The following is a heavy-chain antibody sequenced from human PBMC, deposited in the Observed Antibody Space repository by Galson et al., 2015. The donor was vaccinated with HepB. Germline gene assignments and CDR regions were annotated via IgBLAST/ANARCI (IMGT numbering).Heavy chain of an antibody. CDR2: IKQDGSEK. CDR1: GFTFSSYW. J-gene: IGHJ4*02. V-gene: IGHV3-7*03. D-gene: IGHD3-22*01. CDR3: ARGFDSSGYYFDY. Sequence: SLRLSCAASGFTFSSYWMNWVRQAPGKGLEWVANIKQDGSEKYYVDSVKGRFTISRDNAKNSLYLQMNSLRAEDTAVYYCARGFDSSGYYFDYWGQGTLVTVSS.